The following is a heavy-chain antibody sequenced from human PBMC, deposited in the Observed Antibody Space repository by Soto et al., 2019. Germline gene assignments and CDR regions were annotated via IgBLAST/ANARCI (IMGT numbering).Heavy chain of an antibody. V-gene: IGHV4-30-4*01. D-gene: IGHD3-22*01. J-gene: IGHJ4*02. CDR2: IYYSGST. CDR3: ARGSYYYDGSGYYHY. Sequence: PSETLSLTCTVSGGSISSGDYYWSWIRQPPGKGLEWIGYIYYSGSTYYSPSLKSRVTISVNTSKNQFSLKLSSVTAADTAVYYCARGSYYYDGSGYYHYWGQGTLVTVS. CDR1: GGSISSGDYY.